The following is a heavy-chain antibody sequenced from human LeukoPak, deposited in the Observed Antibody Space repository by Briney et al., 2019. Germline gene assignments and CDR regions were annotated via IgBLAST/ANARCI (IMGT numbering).Heavy chain of an antibody. Sequence: SETLSLTCSASGYPISSGYYWGWIRQPPGKGLEWIGSIYHSGSTYHNPSLKSRVTISVDASKNQLSLKLSSVTAADSAVYYCTRGGDSYLGSSDYWGQGTLVTVSS. CDR2: IYHSGST. CDR3: TRGGDSYLGSSDY. D-gene: IGHD2-21*01. CDR1: GYPISSGYY. J-gene: IGHJ4*02. V-gene: IGHV4-38-2*02.